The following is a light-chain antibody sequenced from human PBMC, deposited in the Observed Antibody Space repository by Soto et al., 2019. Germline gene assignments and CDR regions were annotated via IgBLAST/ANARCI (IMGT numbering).Light chain of an antibody. Sequence: DIQMTQCPDSLSASVGGRVTITCRASQIISTYLNWYQQKAGLAPKLLIYAASSLQSGVPSRFSGSESGTDFTLTISSLQPEDFATYYCQQSYSTPRTFGQGTKVDI. CDR2: AAS. CDR1: QIISTY. V-gene: IGKV1-39*01. J-gene: IGKJ1*01. CDR3: QQSYSTPRT.